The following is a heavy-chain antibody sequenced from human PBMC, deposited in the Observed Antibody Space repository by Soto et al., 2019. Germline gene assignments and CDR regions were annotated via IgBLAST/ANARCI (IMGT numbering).Heavy chain of an antibody. V-gene: IGHV3-53*02. Sequence: EVQLVETGGGLIQPGGSLSLSCAASGFTVSSKYMHWVRQAPGKGLEWVSLTYTGGNTYYADSVKGRFTVSRDNSKNTLYLHMNSLSAEDTAVYYCAREGYPYGLDYWGQGSVVTISS. J-gene: IGHJ4*02. CDR1: GFTVSSKY. D-gene: IGHD3-10*01. CDR3: AREGYPYGLDY. CDR2: TYTGGNT.